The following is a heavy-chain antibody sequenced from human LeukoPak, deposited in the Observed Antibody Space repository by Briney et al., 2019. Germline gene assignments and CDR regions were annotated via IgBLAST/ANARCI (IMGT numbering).Heavy chain of an antibody. CDR3: VSRGFYGSLDV. CDR1: GFTFSDYY. J-gene: IGHJ3*01. CDR2: ISGSSLHT. V-gene: IGHV3-11*03. Sequence: GGSLRLSCAASGFTFSDYYMNWIRQAPGKGLEWVSYISGSSLHTNYADSVKGRFTISRDNAKKSLYLQMNSLRAEDTAVYYCVSRGFYGSLDVWGQGTMVTVSS. D-gene: IGHD3-10*01.